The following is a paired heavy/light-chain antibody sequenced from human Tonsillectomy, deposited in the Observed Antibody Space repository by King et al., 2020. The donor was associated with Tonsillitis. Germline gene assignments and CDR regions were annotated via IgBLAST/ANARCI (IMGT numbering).Light chain of an antibody. V-gene: IGLV2-14*01. Sequence: QSALTQPASVSGSPGQSITISCTGTSSDVGGYKYVSWYQQHPGKAPKLMIYDVSNRPSGVSNRFSGSKSGNTASLTISGLQAEDEADYYCSSYTRSSTGVFGGGTKLTVL. J-gene: IGLJ2*01. CDR1: SSDVGGYKY. CDR3: SSYTRSSTGV. CDR2: DVS.
Heavy chain of an antibody. CDR1: GGSISSYY. Sequence: QVQLQESGPGLVKPSETLSLTCTVSGGSISSYYWSWIRQPPGKGLEWIGYIYYSGSTNYNPSLKSRVTISVDTSKNQFSLKVNSVTAADTAVYYCARGRGISPWGGSGSSYFDYWGQGTLVTVSS. D-gene: IGHD3-10*01. CDR3: ARGRGISPWGGSGSSYFDY. V-gene: IGHV4-59*01. CDR2: IYYSGST. J-gene: IGHJ4*01.